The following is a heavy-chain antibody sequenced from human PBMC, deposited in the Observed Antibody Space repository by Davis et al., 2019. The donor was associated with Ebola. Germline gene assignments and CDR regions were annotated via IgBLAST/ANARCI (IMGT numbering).Heavy chain of an antibody. CDR3: ARHVACTGGVCWFDP. D-gene: IGHD2-8*02. CDR2: LYYSAST. CDR1: GGSISSSSYY. V-gene: IGHV4-39*01. Sequence: MPSETLSLTCTVPGGSISSSSYYWGWTRQPPGKGLEWIGSLYYSASTYYNPSLKSRVTISVDTSKNQFSLKLSSVTAADTAVYYCARHVACTGGVCWFDPWGQGTLVTVSS. J-gene: IGHJ5*02.